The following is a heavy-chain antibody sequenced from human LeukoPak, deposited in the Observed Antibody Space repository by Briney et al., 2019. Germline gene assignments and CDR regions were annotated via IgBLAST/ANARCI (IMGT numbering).Heavy chain of an antibody. Sequence: PSETLSLTCAVSGYSISSDYYWGWIRQPPGKGLEWIGSIYHSGSTYYNPSLKSRVTISVDTSKSQFSLKLSSMTAADTAVYYCARTMVPTRYFDYWGQGTLVTVSS. V-gene: IGHV4-38-2*01. CDR2: IYHSGST. J-gene: IGHJ4*02. CDR3: ARTMVPTRYFDY. CDR1: GYSISSDYY. D-gene: IGHD4/OR15-4a*01.